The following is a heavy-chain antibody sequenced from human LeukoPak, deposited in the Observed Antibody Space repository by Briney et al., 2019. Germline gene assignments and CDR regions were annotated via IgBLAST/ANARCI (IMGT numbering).Heavy chain of an antibody. CDR3: SRGSYDILTGYSTLGEY. V-gene: IGHV4-39*01. CDR1: GGSISSSTYY. Sequence: PSETLSLTCTVSGGSISSSTYYWGWIRQPPGKGLEWIGSVYYTGSTYYNPSLKSRITILLDTSKNQISLKLSSVTAADTAVYYCSRGSYDILTGYSTLGEYWGQGTLVTVSS. D-gene: IGHD3-9*01. J-gene: IGHJ4*02. CDR2: VYYTGST.